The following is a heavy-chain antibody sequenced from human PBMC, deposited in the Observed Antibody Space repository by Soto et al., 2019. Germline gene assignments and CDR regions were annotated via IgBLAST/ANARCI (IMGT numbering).Heavy chain of an antibody. CDR2: ISAYNGNT. Sequence: ASVKVSCKASGYTFTSYGISWVRQAPGQGLEWMGWISAYNGNTNYAQKLQGRVTMTTDTSTSTAYMELRSLRSDDTAVYYCARDKAGITIFGVVHSPSYGMDVWGQGTTVTVS. J-gene: IGHJ6*02. CDR1: GYTFTSYG. D-gene: IGHD3-3*01. V-gene: IGHV1-18*01. CDR3: ARDKAGITIFGVVHSPSYGMDV.